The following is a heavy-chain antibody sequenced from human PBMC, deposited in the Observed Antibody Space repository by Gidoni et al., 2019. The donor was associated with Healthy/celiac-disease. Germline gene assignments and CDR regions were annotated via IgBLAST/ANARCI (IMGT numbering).Heavy chain of an antibody. CDR1: ESTFAAYG. Sequence: EGQLVESGGGVVRPGGSRRLSCSASESTFAAYGQSWVGQAQGKGLEWVSGINGNGCRTGYADSVKGRFNISRDNAKNSLYLQMNSLRAEDTALYYCARNSSWYEEGYYYYGMDVWGQGTTVTVSS. D-gene: IGHD6-13*01. J-gene: IGHJ6*02. CDR3: ARNSSWYEEGYYYYGMDV. CDR2: INGNGCRT. V-gene: IGHV3-20*04.